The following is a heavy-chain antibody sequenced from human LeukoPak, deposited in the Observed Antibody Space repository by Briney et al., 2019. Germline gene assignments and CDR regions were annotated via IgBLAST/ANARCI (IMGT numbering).Heavy chain of an antibody. D-gene: IGHD6-6*01. J-gene: IGHJ6*02. Sequence: ASVKVSCKASGYTFTSYYMHWVRQAPGQGLEWMGIINPRGGSTSYAQKFQGRVTMTRDTSTSTVYMELSSLRSEDTAVYYCARGLAPYSSSFYNYYGMDVWGQGTTVTVSS. V-gene: IGHV1-46*01. CDR1: GYTFTSYY. CDR2: INPRGGST. CDR3: ARGLAPYSSSFYNYYGMDV.